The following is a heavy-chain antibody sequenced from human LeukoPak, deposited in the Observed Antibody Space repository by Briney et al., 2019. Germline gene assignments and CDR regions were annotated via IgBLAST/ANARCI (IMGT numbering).Heavy chain of an antibody. J-gene: IGHJ4*02. CDR2: ISSSSSYI. V-gene: IGHV3-21*01. CDR1: GFTFSSYS. CDR3: ARAGSISPTGY. D-gene: IGHD3-9*01. Sequence: GGSLRLSCAASGFTFSSYSMNWVRQAPGKGLEWVSSISSSSSYIYYADSVKGRFTISRDNAKNSLYLQVNSLRAEDTAVYYCARAGSISPTGYWGQGTLVTVSS.